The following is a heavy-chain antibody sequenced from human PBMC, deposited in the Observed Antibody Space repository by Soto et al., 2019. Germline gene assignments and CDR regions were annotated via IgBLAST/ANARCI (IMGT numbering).Heavy chain of an antibody. Sequence: GSLRLSCAASGFTFSSYGMHWVRQAPGKGLEWVAVIWYDGSNKYYADSVKGRFTISRDNSKNTLYLQMNSLRAEDTAVYYCARDQSLERRERSSDYYDGMDVWSQGTTVTVSS. V-gene: IGHV3-33*01. D-gene: IGHD1-1*01. J-gene: IGHJ6*02. CDR1: GFTFSSYG. CDR3: ARDQSLERRERSSDYYDGMDV. CDR2: IWYDGSNK.